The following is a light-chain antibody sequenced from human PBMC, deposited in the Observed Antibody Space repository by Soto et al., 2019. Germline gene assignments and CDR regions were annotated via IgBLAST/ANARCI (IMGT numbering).Light chain of an antibody. V-gene: IGLV2-14*02. CDR2: EDT. CDR1: SRFVGSYNI. CDR3: ATWDTSLPAGM. J-gene: IGLJ3*02. Sequence: QSALTQPASVSGSPGQSITISCTGTSRFVGSYNIVSWYQHRPGKAPKLILYEDTKRPSGIPDRFSGSKSGTSATLAITGLQTGDEADYYCATWDTSLPAGMFGGGTKLTVL.